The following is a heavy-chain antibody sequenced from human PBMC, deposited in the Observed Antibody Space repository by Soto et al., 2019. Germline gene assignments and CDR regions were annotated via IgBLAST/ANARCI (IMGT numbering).Heavy chain of an antibody. J-gene: IGHJ4*02. D-gene: IGHD2-2*01. CDR2: MYHSGST. V-gene: IGHV4-39*07. CDR1: GGSIGSSSYY. CDR3: ARVPDY. Sequence: SETLSLTCTVSGGSIGSSSYYWGWIRQPPGKGLEWIGYMYHSGSTYYNPSLKSRVTISIDRSKNQFSLKLSSVTAADTAVYYCARVPDYWGQGILVTVSS.